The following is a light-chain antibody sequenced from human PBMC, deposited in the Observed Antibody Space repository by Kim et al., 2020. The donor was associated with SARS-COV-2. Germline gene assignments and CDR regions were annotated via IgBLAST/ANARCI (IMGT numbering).Light chain of an antibody. CDR1: QSISSH. V-gene: IGKV1-39*01. Sequence: DIQMTQSPSSLSASVGDRVTITCRTTQSISSHLNWYQQKPGRAPKLLIFAASTLQGGVPSRFSGSGSETDFTLTISSLQPDDFATYFCQQSYNTPFTFGPGTKVDIK. CDR3: QQSYNTPFT. CDR2: AAS. J-gene: IGKJ3*01.